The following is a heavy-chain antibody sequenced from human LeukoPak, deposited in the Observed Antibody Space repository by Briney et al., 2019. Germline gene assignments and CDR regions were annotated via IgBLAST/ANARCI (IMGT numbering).Heavy chain of an antibody. J-gene: IGHJ6*02. D-gene: IGHD6-19*01. CDR1: GFTFSNYW. CDR2: ISYDGSNK. CDR3: ARDGWRVNGMDV. Sequence: PGGSLRLSCAASGFTFSNYWMTWVRQAPGKGLEWVAVISYDGSNKYYADSVKGRFTISRDNSKNTLYLQMNSLRAEDTAVYYCARDGWRVNGMDVWGQGTTVTVSS. V-gene: IGHV3-30-3*01.